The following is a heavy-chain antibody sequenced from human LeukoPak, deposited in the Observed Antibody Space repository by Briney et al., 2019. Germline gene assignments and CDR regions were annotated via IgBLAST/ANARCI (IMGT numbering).Heavy chain of an antibody. V-gene: IGHV1-69*06. Sequence: WMGEIIPIFGTANYAQKFQGRVTITADKSTSTAYMELRSLRSDDTAVYYCARDRGSYSHDYCGQGTLVTVSS. D-gene: IGHD1-26*01. J-gene: IGHJ4*02. CDR3: ARDRGSYSHDY. CDR2: IIPIFGTA.